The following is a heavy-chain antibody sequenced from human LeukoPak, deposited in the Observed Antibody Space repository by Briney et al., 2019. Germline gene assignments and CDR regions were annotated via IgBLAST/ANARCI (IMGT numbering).Heavy chain of an antibody. D-gene: IGHD5-18*01. CDR2: IYDSGST. V-gene: IGHV4-59*08. CDR3: ARQADTAMVIDY. Sequence: SETLSLTCTVSGGSMSTYYWSWIRQPPGKGLEWIGYIYDSGSTNYNPSLKSRVTISVDTSKNLFSLKLSSVTAADTAVYYCARQADTAMVIDYWGQGTLVTVSS. J-gene: IGHJ4*02. CDR1: GGSMSTYY.